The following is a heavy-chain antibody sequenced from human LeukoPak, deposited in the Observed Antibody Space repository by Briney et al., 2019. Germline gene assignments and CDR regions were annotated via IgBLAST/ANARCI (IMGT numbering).Heavy chain of an antibody. V-gene: IGHV4-59*01. CDR2: IYYSGSI. J-gene: IGHJ4*02. CDR1: GGSISSYY. D-gene: IGHD6-13*01. Sequence: PSETLSLTCTVSGGSISSYYWSWIRQPPGKGLEWIGYIYYSGSINYNPSLKSRVTISVDTSKNQFSLKLSSVTAADTAVYYCARGSSSWYSNFDYWGQGTLVTVSS. CDR3: ARGSSSWYSNFDY.